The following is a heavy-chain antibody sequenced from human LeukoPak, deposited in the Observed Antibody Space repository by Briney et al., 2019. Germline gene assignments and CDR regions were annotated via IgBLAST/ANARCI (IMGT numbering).Heavy chain of an antibody. Sequence: SETLSLTCAVYGGSFSGYYWSWLRQPPGKGLEWIGEINHSGSTNYNPSLKSRVTISVDTSKNQFSLKLSSVTAADTAVYYCARRQLWPYKYFDYWGQGTLVTVSS. D-gene: IGHD5-18*01. CDR3: ARRQLWPYKYFDY. CDR1: GGSFSGYY. V-gene: IGHV4-34*01. J-gene: IGHJ4*02. CDR2: INHSGST.